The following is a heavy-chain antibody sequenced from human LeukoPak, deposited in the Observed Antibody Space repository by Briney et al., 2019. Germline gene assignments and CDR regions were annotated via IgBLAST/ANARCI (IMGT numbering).Heavy chain of an antibody. CDR3: AKGLNNYGSGSYWILASYGMDV. D-gene: IGHD3-10*01. V-gene: IGHV3-23*01. Sequence: GGSLRLSCAASGFTFSSYAMSWVRQAPGKGLEWVSAISGSGGSTYYADSVKGRFTISRDNSKNTLYLQMNSLRAEDTAVYYCAKGLNNYGSGSYWILASYGMDVWGQGTTVTVSS. CDR1: GFTFSSYA. J-gene: IGHJ6*02. CDR2: ISGSGGST.